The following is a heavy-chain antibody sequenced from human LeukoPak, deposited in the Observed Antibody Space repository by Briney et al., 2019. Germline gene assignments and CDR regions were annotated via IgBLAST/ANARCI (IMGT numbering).Heavy chain of an antibody. D-gene: IGHD3-22*01. Sequence: GASVKVPCKASGYTFTSYYMHWVRQAPGQGLEWMGIINPSGGSTSYAQKFRGRVTMTRDTSTSTVYMELSSLRSEDTAVYYCARARRNYYDSSGYGIGAFDIWGQGTMVTVSS. CDR1: GYTFTSYY. CDR3: ARARRNYYDSSGYGIGAFDI. V-gene: IGHV1-46*01. CDR2: INPSGGST. J-gene: IGHJ3*02.